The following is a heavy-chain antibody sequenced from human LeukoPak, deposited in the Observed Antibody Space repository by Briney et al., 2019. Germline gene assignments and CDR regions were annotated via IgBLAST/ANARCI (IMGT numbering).Heavy chain of an antibody. CDR3: VRDRGSYRPIDY. CDR1: GFTFSSYW. V-gene: IGHV3-7*01. J-gene: IGHJ4*02. CDR2: IKQDGSEK. D-gene: IGHD1-26*01. Sequence: GGSLRLSCAASGFTFSSYWMSWVRQAPGKGLEWVANIKQDGSEKYYVDSVKGRFTISRDNAKNSLYLQMNSLRAEDTAIYYCVRDRGSYRPIDYWGQGTLVTVSS.